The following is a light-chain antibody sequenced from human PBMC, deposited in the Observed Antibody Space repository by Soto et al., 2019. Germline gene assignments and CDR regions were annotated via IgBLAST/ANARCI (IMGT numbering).Light chain of an antibody. Sequence: ETVMTQSPATLSVSPGERATLSCRASHSVSSDLAWYRQRPGQAPRVLIYGASTRATGFPARFSGSGSGTEFTLTISSLQSEDFAIYYCQQYNNWPRTFGQGTKVDIK. V-gene: IGKV3-15*01. CDR2: GAS. CDR3: QQYNNWPRT. J-gene: IGKJ1*01. CDR1: HSVSSD.